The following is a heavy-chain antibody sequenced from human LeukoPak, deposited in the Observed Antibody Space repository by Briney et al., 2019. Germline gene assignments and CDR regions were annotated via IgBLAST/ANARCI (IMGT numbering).Heavy chain of an antibody. D-gene: IGHD3-10*01. CDR2: IYYSGST. V-gene: IGHV4-59*11. CDR3: ARGFPLWSNRFYYYYYMDV. J-gene: IGHJ6*03. Sequence: SETLSLTCTVSGGSISSHYWSWIRQPPGKGLEWIGYIYYSGSTNYNPSLKSRVTISVDTSKNQFSLKLSSVTAADTAVYYCARGFPLWSNRFYYYYYMDVWGKGTTVTVSS. CDR1: GGSISSHY.